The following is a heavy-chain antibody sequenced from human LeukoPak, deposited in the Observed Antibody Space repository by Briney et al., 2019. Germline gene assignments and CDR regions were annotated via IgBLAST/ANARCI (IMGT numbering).Heavy chain of an antibody. CDR1: GFTFDDYA. J-gene: IGHJ4*02. V-gene: IGHV3-9*01. CDR2: ISWNSDSI. CDR3: AKGLCNNGVCYIFDY. Sequence: GRSLRLSCAASGFTFDDYAMHWVRQAPGKGLEWVSGISWNSDSIGYADSVKGRFTISRDNAKNSLYLQMNSLRAEDTALYYCAKGLCNNGVCYIFDYWGQGTLVTVSS. D-gene: IGHD2-8*01.